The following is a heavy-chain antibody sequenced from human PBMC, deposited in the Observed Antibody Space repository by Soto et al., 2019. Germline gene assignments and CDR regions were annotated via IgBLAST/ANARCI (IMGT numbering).Heavy chain of an antibody. CDR2: ISYDGSNK. CDR1: AFTFSGYA. V-gene: IGHV3-30-3*01. J-gene: IGHJ6*02. D-gene: IGHD6-19*01. Sequence: QVQLVESGGGVVQPGRSLRLACAASAFTFSGYAMHWVRQAPGKGLEWVAVISYDGSNKFYADSVKGRFTISRDNSKNTLYLQMNSLRPEDTAVYYCARGSRIHSSGWYLGNYGMDVWGQGTTVTVSS. CDR3: ARGSRIHSSGWYLGNYGMDV.